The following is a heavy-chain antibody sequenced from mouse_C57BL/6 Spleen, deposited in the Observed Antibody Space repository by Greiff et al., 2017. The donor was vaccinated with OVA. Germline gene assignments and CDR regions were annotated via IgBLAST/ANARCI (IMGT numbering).Heavy chain of an antibody. CDR1: GYTFTDYN. Sequence: VQLKESGPELVKPGASVKIPCKASGYTFTDYNMDWVKQSHGKSLEWIGDINPNNGGTIYNQKFKGKATLTVDKSSSTAYMELRSLTSEDTAVYYCARKYYGSRGYFDYWGQGTTLTVSS. CDR3: ARKYYGSRGYFDY. J-gene: IGHJ2*01. CDR2: INPNNGGT. V-gene: IGHV1-18*01. D-gene: IGHD1-1*01.